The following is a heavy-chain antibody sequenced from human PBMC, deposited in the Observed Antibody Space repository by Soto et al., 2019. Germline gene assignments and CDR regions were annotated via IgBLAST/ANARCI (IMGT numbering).Heavy chain of an antibody. CDR1: GFTFISYA. CDR2: ISGSGGST. D-gene: IGHD2-2*02. J-gene: IGHJ4*02. V-gene: IGHV3-23*01. Sequence: EVQLLESGGGLVQPGGSLRLSCAASGFTFISYAMSWVRQAPGKGLEWVSAISGSGGSTYYADSVKGRFTISRDNSKNTLYLQMNSLRAEDTAVYYCAKAHLVVVPAAIPFDYWGQGTLVTVSS. CDR3: AKAHLVVVPAAIPFDY.